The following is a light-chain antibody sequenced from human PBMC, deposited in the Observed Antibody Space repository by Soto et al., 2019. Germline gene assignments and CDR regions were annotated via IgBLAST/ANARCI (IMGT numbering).Light chain of an antibody. J-gene: IGKJ2*03. V-gene: IGKV3-20*01. Sequence: ESVLTTSPGTLSLSPGERATLSCRASQSVSSRYFAWYQQKPGQAPRILIYGASSRASGIPDRFSGSGSGTDFTLTISTLEPDDIAVYYCQQYGGAPYSFGQGTKLDIK. CDR2: GAS. CDR3: QQYGGAPYS. CDR1: QSVSSRY.